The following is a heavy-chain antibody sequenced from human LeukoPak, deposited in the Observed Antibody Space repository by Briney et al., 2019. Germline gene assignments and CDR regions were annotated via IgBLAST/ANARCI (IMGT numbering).Heavy chain of an antibody. D-gene: IGHD1-26*01. CDR1: GGTFSIYA. CDR3: ARSASGSYGGFDY. CDR2: IIPIFGTA. J-gene: IGHJ4*02. V-gene: IGHV1-69*13. Sequence: SVKVSCKASGGTFSIYAISWVRQAPGQGLEWMGGIIPIFGTANYAQKFQGRVTITADESTSTAYMELSSLRSEDTAVYYCARSASGSYGGFDYWGQGTLVTVSS.